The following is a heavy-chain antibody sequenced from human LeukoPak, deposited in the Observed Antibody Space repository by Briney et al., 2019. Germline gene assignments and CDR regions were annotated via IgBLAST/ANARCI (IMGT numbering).Heavy chain of an antibody. CDR2: IKQDGSEK. Sequence: PGGSLRLSCAASGFTFSSYWITWVRQAPGKGLEWVANIKQDGSEKYYVDSVKGRFTISRDNAKNSLYLQMNSLRAEDTAVYYCARGGPLVVPAAIVNYFDYWGQGTLVTVSS. D-gene: IGHD2-2*02. CDR3: ARGGPLVVPAAIVNYFDY. V-gene: IGHV3-7*01. CDR1: GFTFSSYW. J-gene: IGHJ4*02.